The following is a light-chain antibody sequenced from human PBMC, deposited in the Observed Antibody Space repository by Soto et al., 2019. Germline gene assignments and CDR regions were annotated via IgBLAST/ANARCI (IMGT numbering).Light chain of an antibody. CDR2: GAS. V-gene: IGKV3-20*01. CDR1: QSVSSY. CDR3: QQYGSSSIT. J-gene: IGKJ5*01. Sequence: EIVWKQSPATLSWSPGGRATLACRASQSVSSYLAWYQQKPGQAPRLLIYGASSRATGIPDRFSGSGSGTDFTLTISRLEPEDFAVYYCQQYGSSSITFGQGTRLEI.